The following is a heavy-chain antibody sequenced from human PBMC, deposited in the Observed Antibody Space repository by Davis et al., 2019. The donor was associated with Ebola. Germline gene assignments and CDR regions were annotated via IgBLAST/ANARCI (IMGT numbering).Heavy chain of an antibody. D-gene: IGHD3-3*01. V-gene: IGHV3-23*01. CDR1: GFTFSSYA. Sequence: GESLKISCAASGFTFSSYAMSWVRQAPGKGLEWVSAISGSGGSTYYADSVKGRFTISRDNSKNTLYLQMNSLRAEDTAVYYCAKDPKTYYDFWSGYSFDYWGQGTLVTVSS. J-gene: IGHJ4*02. CDR3: AKDPKTYYDFWSGYSFDY. CDR2: ISGSGGST.